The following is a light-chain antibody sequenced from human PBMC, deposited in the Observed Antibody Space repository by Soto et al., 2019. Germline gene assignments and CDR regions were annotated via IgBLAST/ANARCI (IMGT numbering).Light chain of an antibody. J-gene: IGLJ3*02. CDR2: DVS. Sequence: QSALTQPRSVSGSPGQSVTISCTGTSSDVGDYNYVSWYQQYPGKAPKLVIYDVSKRPSGVPDRFSGSKSGNTASLTISGLQDEDDADYYCCSFAGSYTCWVFGGGTKLTVL. CDR3: CSFAGSYTCWV. V-gene: IGLV2-11*01. CDR1: SSDVGDYNY.